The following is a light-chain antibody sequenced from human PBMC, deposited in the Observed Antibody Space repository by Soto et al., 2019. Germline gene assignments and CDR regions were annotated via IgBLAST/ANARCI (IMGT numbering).Light chain of an antibody. J-gene: IGKJ1*01. CDR1: QSLVHSDGNTY. Sequence: DVVMTQSPLSLPVTLGQPASISCRSSQSLVHSDGNTYLNWFQQRPGQSPRRLIYKVSNRDSGVPDRFSGSGSGTDFTLKISRVEAEDVAFYYCMQGTQWPWTFGQGTKVEMK. CDR2: KVS. V-gene: IGKV2-30*02. CDR3: MQGTQWPWT.